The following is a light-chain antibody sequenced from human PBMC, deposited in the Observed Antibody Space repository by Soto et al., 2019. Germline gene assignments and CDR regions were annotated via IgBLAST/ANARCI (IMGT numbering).Light chain of an antibody. J-gene: IGKJ4*01. Sequence: DIQMTQSPSSLSASIGDRVTITCRASQGIDNFLAWFQQTPGKAPKYLIYDASSLHSGVPSRFSGSGSGTDFTLTISSLQPEDFATYYCHQYKTYPLTFGGGTKVEIK. CDR3: HQYKTYPLT. CDR2: DAS. V-gene: IGKV1-16*01. CDR1: QGIDNF.